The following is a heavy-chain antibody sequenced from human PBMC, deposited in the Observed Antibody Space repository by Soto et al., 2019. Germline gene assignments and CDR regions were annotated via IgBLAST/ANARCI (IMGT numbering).Heavy chain of an antibody. CDR3: ARGEQYSGRIFDY. Sequence: SQTLSLTCAIAGDSVSSNSAGWSWVRQSPSRGLEWLGRTYYRSKWYYEYAVYVRGRITINPDTSKNQYSLQLNSVTPEDTAVYFCARGEQYSGRIFDYWGKGTLVTVSS. D-gene: IGHD1-26*01. V-gene: IGHV6-1*01. CDR2: TYYRSKWYY. CDR1: GDSVSSNSAG. J-gene: IGHJ4*01.